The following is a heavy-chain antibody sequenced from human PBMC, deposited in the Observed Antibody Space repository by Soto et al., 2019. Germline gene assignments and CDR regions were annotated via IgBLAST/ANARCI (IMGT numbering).Heavy chain of an antibody. CDR1: GGTFSSYA. J-gene: IGHJ5*02. V-gene: IGHV1-69*01. D-gene: IGHD2-2*01. CDR3: VRVKNYCSSTSCTGFDP. CDR2: IIPIFGTA. Sequence: QVQLVQSGAEVKKPGSSVKVSCKASGGTFSSYAISWVRQAPGQGLEWMGGIIPIFGTANYAQKFQGRVTITADESTSTAYMELSSLRSEDTAVYYCVRVKNYCSSTSCTGFDPWGQGTLVTVSS.